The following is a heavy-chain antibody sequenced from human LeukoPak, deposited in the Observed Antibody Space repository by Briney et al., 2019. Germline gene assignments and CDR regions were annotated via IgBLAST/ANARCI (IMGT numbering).Heavy chain of an antibody. CDR2: ITAGGGNT. CDR1: GFIFRTYG. V-gene: IGHV3-23*01. J-gene: IGHJ4*02. Sequence: GGSLSLSCAASGFIFRTYGMNWVRQAPGKGLEYVSGITAGGGNTYYGDSLKGRFTISRDDSKDTLFLQMNSLRVEDTAVYYCAKGMYGVGGALDYWGRGSLVTVSS. CDR3: AKGMYGVGGALDY. D-gene: IGHD2-21*01.